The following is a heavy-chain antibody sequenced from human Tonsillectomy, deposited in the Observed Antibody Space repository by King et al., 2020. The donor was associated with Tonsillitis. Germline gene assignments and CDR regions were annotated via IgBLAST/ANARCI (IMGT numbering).Heavy chain of an antibody. CDR3: ARGRLVVGHFDY. J-gene: IGHJ4*02. D-gene: IGHD6-19*01. V-gene: IGHV4-61*02. CDR2: LYTSGSI. CDR1: GGSISSGSYY. Sequence: QLQESGPGLVKPSQTLSLTCTVSGGSISSGSYYWSWIRQPAGKGLEWIVRLYTSGSINYNPSLKSRITMSLDTSKNQFSLALSSVTAADTAVYYCARGRLVVGHFDYSGQGTLVTVSS.